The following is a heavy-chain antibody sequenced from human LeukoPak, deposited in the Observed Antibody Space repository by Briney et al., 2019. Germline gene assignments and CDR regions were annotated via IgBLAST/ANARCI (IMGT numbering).Heavy chain of an antibody. D-gene: IGHD1-14*01. CDR3: ARTGRRGYFDF. CDR2: LLFRGTA. J-gene: IGHJ2*01. V-gene: IGHV4-4*09. CDR1: GASISDYY. Sequence: ASETLSLTCNLSGASISDYYWSWVRQSPEKGLEWIASLLFRGTAHYNPSLRSRVAISDDTSNNQFFLRLTSVTTTDTAVYYCARTGRRGYFDFWGRGTLVTVSS.